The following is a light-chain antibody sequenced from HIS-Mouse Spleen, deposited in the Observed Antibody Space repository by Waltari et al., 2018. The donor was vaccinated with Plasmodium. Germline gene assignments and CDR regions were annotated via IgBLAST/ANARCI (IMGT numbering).Light chain of an antibody. CDR1: NLGDKY. CDR2: QDS. J-gene: IGLJ3*02. V-gene: IGLV3-1*01. Sequence: SYELTQPPSVSVSPGQTASITCSGDNLGDKYACWYQQKPGQSPVLVIYQDSKRPSGIPERFAGSNSGTTATLTIGGTQAMDEADYYCQAWDSSTAVFGGGTKLTVL. CDR3: QAWDSSTAV.